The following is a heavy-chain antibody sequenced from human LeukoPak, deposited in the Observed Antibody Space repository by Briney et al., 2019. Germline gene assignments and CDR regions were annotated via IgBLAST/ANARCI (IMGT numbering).Heavy chain of an antibody. CDR3: AKDGASSGWYYGMDV. CDR2: ISGSGGST. V-gene: IGHV3-23*01. D-gene: IGHD6-19*01. Sequence: GGSLRLSCAASGFTFSSYAMSWVRQAPGKGLEWVSAISGSGGSTYYADSVKGRFTISRDNSKNTLYLQMNGLRAEDTAVYYCAKDGASSGWYYGMDVWGQGTTVTVSS. J-gene: IGHJ6*02. CDR1: GFTFSSYA.